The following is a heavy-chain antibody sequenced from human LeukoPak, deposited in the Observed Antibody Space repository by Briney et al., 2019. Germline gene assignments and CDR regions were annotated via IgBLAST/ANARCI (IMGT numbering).Heavy chain of an antibody. J-gene: IGHJ6*03. D-gene: IGHD7-27*01. V-gene: IGHV3-21*01. CDR2: ISSSSSYI. CDR1: GFTFSSYS. Sequence: PGGSLRLSCAASGFTFSSYSMNWVRQAPGKGLEWVSSISSSSSYIYYADSVKGRFTNSRDNAKNSLYLQMNSLRAEDTAVYYCARANGDFTHYYYMDVWGKGTTVTASS. CDR3: ARANGDFTHYYYMDV.